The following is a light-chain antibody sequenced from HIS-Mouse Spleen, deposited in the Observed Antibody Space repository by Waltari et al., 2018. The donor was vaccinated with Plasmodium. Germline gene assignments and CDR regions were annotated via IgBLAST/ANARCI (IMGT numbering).Light chain of an antibody. Sequence: SYELTQPPSVSVSPGQTASITCSGDKLGDNYACWYQQKPGQSPVLVIYQDTKRPSGIPWRFSGSHSGNTATLTIGGTQAMDEADYYCQAWDSSTVVFGGGTKLTVL. V-gene: IGLV3-1*01. J-gene: IGLJ2*01. CDR1: KLGDNY. CDR2: QDT. CDR3: QAWDSSTVV.